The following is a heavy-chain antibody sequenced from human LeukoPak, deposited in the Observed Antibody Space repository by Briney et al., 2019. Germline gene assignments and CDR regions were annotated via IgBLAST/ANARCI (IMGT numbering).Heavy chain of an antibody. Sequence: GGSLRLSCAASGFTFSTYAMSWVRQAPGKGLERVSGISDSGGTTYYADSVKGRFTISRDNSKNTLYLQMNGLRAEDTAVYYCAKHSYRVDSFTDYWGQGTLVTVSS. CDR2: ISDSGGTT. D-gene: IGHD5-12*01. V-gene: IGHV3-23*01. J-gene: IGHJ4*02. CDR3: AKHSYRVDSFTDY. CDR1: GFTFSTYA.